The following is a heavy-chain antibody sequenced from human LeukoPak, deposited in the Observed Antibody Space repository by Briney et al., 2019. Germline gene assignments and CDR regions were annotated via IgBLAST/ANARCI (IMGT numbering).Heavy chain of an antibody. CDR2: ISWNSGSI. Sequence: GGSLRLSCAPSGFTFDDYAMHWVRQAPGKGLEWVSGISWNSGSIGYADSVKGRFTISRDNAKNSLYLQMNSLRAEDTALYYCAKEANLTYYYDSSGFCDWGQGTLVTVSS. CDR1: GFTFDDYA. CDR3: AKEANLTYYYDSSGFCD. V-gene: IGHV3-9*01. D-gene: IGHD3-22*01. J-gene: IGHJ4*02.